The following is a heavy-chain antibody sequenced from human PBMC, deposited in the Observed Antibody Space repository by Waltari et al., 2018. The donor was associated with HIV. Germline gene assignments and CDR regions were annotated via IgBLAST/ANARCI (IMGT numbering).Heavy chain of an antibody. CDR1: GGSLGTYY. CDR2: INPSGGT. J-gene: IGHJ6*02. V-gene: IGHV4-34*02. Sequence: QVQLQQWGAGLLKPSETLSVTCTVSGGSLGTYYWNWVRHFPGKGLEGIGEINPSGGTTYKPSLKGRVTISRDWSKNLFSLKLTSVTAADTALYYCAGIVHRASYSMDVWGQGTTVTVSS. CDR3: AGIVHRASYSMDV. D-gene: IGHD2-21*01.